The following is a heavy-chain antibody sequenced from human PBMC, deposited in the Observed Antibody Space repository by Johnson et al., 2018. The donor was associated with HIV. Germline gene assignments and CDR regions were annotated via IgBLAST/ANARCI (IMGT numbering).Heavy chain of an antibody. V-gene: IGHV3-NL1*01. D-gene: IGHD6-13*01. J-gene: IGHJ3*02. Sequence: VQLVESGGGVVQPGRSLRLSCAASGFTFSSYGMHWVRQAPGKGLEWVSVIYSGGSTYYADSVKGRFTISRDNSKNTLYLQMNSLRAEDTAIYYCVKGMDSSSWYAFDIWGQGTMVSVSS. CDR1: GFTFSSYG. CDR2: IYSGGST. CDR3: VKGMDSSSWYAFDI.